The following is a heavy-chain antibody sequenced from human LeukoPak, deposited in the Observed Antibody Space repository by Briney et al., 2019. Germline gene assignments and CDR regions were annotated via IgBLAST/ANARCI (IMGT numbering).Heavy chain of an antibody. CDR1: GFTFSNAY. CDR3: ITPLPYSAQ. J-gene: IGHJ4*02. CDR2: IKPKTDGETT. V-gene: IGHV3-15*07. D-gene: IGHD2-21*01. Sequence: TGGSLRLSCAASGFTFSNAYMNWVRQAPGKGLEWVGRIKPKTDGETTEYAAPVKGRFPISRDDSKNMLYLQMNSLKTEDTAVYYCITPLPYSAQGGQGTLVTVSS.